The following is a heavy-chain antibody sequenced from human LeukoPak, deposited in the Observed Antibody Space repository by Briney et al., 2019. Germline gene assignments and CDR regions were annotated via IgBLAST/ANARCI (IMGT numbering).Heavy chain of an antibody. D-gene: IGHD6-19*01. V-gene: IGHV1-2*02. J-gene: IGHJ4*02. CDR1: GYTFTGYY. CDR3: ASSNIAVAGRFDY. CDR2: INPNSGGT. Sequence: ASVKVSCKASGYTFTGYYMHWVRQAPGQGLEWMGWINPNSGGTNYAQKFQGRVTMTRDTSISTAYMELSRLRSDDTAVYYCASSNIAVAGRFDYWGQGTLVTVSS.